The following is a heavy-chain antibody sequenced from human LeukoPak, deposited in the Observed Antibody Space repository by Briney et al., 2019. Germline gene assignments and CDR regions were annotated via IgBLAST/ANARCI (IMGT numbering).Heavy chain of an antibody. J-gene: IGHJ6*03. CDR3: ARGGGKWAGHYYYYYYMDV. D-gene: IGHD4-23*01. CDR1: GGSFSGYY. Sequence: SETLSLTCAVYGGSFSGYYWSWIRQPPGKGLEWIGEINHSGSTNYNPSLKSRVTISVDTSKNQFSLKLSSVTAADTAVYYCARGGGKWAGHYYYYYYMDVWGKGTTVTVSS. CDR2: INHSGST. V-gene: IGHV4-34*01.